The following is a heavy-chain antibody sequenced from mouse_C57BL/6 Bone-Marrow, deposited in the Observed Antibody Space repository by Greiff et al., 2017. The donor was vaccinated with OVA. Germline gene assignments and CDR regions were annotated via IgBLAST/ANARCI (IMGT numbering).Heavy chain of an antibody. Sequence: VKLQQPGAELVKPGASVKLSCKASGYTFTSYWMHWVKQRPGRGLEWIGRIDPSSGGTKYNEKFKSKATLTVDKPSSTAYMQLSSLTSEDSAVEYCAREGFTTVVATDYWGPGTTLTVSS. V-gene: IGHV1-72*01. CDR3: AREGFTTVVATDY. J-gene: IGHJ2*01. D-gene: IGHD1-1*01. CDR2: IDPSSGGT. CDR1: GYTFTSYW.